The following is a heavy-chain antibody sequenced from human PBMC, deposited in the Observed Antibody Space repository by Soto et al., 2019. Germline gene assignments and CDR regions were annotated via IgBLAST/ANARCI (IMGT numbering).Heavy chain of an antibody. J-gene: IGHJ4*02. Sequence: SETLSLTCTVSGGSISNFYWSWIRQPPGKGLEWIGYIYYSGSTNYNPSLKSRVTISVDTSKNQFSLNLRSMSPADTAVYYCARVGGLAARTFDYWGPGTLVTVSS. CDR3: ARVGGLAARTFDY. CDR2: IYYSGST. D-gene: IGHD6-6*01. V-gene: IGHV4-59*01. CDR1: GGSISNFY.